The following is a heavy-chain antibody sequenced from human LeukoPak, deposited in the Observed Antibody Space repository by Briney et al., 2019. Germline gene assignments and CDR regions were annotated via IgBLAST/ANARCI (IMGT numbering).Heavy chain of an antibody. CDR3: AGDYGGSSPFDY. V-gene: IGHV3-23*01. D-gene: IGHD4-23*01. Sequence: GGSLRLSCAASGFTFSSYGMSWVRQAPGKGLGWVSAISGNGGSTYYADSVKGRFTISRDNAKNSLYLQMNSLRAEDTAVYYCAGDYGGSSPFDYWGQGTLVTVSS. J-gene: IGHJ4*02. CDR2: ISGNGGST. CDR1: GFTFSSYG.